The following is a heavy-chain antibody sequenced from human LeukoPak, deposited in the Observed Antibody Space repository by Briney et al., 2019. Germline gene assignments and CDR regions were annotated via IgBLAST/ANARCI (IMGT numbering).Heavy chain of an antibody. J-gene: IGHJ4*02. D-gene: IGHD3-22*01. CDR1: GGSISSGGYY. CDR3: ARNSWHDSSGYMPFDY. V-gene: IGHV4-31*03. CDR2: IYYSGST. Sequence: SETLSLTCTVSGGSISSGGYYWSWIRQHPGKGLEWIGYIYYSGSTYYNPSLKSRVTISVDMSKNQFSLKLSSVTAADTAVYYCARNSWHDSSGYMPFDYWGQGTLVTVSS.